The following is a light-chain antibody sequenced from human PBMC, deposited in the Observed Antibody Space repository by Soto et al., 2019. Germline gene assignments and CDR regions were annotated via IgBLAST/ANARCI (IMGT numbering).Light chain of an antibody. CDR2: AAS. V-gene: IGKV1-39*01. CDR1: QSIDTY. CDR3: QQSYSVPRT. J-gene: IGKJ1*01. Sequence: DIQMTQSPSSLSASVGDIVTITCRASQSIDTYLNWYQRKPGKAPNVLIYAASTLQSGVPTRFSGSGSGTDFTLTISSLQPEDFATYYCQQSYSVPRTFGLGTKVDIK.